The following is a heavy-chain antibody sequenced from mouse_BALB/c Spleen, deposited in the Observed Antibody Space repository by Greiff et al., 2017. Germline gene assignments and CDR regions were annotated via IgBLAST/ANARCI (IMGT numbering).Heavy chain of an antibody. CDR3: AGVAYYRYMDY. CDR1: GYTFTSYV. V-gene: IGHV1-14*01. D-gene: IGHD2-14*01. J-gene: IGHJ4*01. CDR2: INPYNDGT. Sequence: EVKLMESGPELVKPGASVKMSCKASGYTFTSYVMHWVKQKPGQGLEWIGYINPYNDGTKYNEKFKGKATLTSDKSSSTAYMELSSLTSEDSAVYYCAGVAYYRYMDYWGQGTSVTVSS.